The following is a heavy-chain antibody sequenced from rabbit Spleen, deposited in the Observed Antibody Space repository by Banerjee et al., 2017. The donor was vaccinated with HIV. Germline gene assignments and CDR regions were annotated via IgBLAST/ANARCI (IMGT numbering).Heavy chain of an antibody. D-gene: IGHD1-1*01. V-gene: IGHV1S40*01. J-gene: IGHJ4*01. CDR1: GFSFSSNYF. CDR3: ARDLVAVIGWNFNL. CDR2: IYASSGSA. Sequence: VEYGGDLVKPGASLTLTCTASGFSFSSNYFMSWFRQAPGKGPEWIACIYASSGSAYYAGWAKGRFTISKTSSTTVTLQMTSLTAADTATYVCARDLVAVIGWNFNLWGPGTLVTVS.